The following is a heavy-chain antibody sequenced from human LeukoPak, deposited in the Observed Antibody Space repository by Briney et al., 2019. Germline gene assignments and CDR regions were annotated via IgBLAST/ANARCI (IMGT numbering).Heavy chain of an antibody. J-gene: IGHJ5*02. CDR2: SYTSGST. V-gene: IGHV4-4*07. D-gene: IGHD6-19*01. CDR3: ARAVHSSGWYGSWFDP. Sequence: SETLSLTCTVSGGSISSYYWSWIRQPAGKGLEWIGRSYTSGSTNYNPSLKSRVTMSVDTSKNQFSLKLSSVTAADTAVYYCARAVHSSGWYGSWFDPWGQGTLVTVSS. CDR1: GGSISSYY.